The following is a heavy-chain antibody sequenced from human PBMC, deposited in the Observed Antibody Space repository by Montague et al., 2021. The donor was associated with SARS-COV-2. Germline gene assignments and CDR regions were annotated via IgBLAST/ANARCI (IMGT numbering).Heavy chain of an antibody. CDR1: GFTFRNYA. CDR3: ANHQGITVFGVIFN. Sequence: SLRLSCAASGFTFRNYAMSWVRQAPGKGLEWVSTITGSGGSTYYADSVKGRFTISRDNSKNTLYLQMSSLTAEDTAIYYFANHQGITVFGVIFNWGQGTLVTVSS. J-gene: IGHJ4*02. CDR2: ITGSGGST. D-gene: IGHD3-3*01. V-gene: IGHV3-23*01.